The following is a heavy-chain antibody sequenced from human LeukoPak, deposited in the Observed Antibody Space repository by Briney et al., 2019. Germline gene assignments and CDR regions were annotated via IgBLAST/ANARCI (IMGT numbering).Heavy chain of an antibody. CDR1: GGSISRYY. Sequence: SETLSLTCTVSGGSISRYYWSWIRQPPGKGLEWIGYIYYSGSTNYNPSLKSRVTISVDTSKNQFSLKLSSVTAADTAVYYCARAPDAFDIWGQGTIVTVSS. J-gene: IGHJ3*02. V-gene: IGHV4-59*01. CDR3: ARAPDAFDI. CDR2: IYYSGST.